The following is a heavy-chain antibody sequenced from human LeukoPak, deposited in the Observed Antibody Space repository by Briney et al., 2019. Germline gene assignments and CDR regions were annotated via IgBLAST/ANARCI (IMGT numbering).Heavy chain of an antibody. CDR1: GYIFTSYF. CDR3: ARGWGYLAYYFDY. Sequence: ASVKVSCKASGYIFTSYFMHWVRQAPGQGLEWMGLINPSGGSTRYAQKFQGRVTMTRDMSTSTVYMELSSLRSEDTAVYYCARGWGYLAYYFDYWGQGTLVTVSS. J-gene: IGHJ4*02. D-gene: IGHD3-16*01. V-gene: IGHV1-46*01. CDR2: INPSGGST.